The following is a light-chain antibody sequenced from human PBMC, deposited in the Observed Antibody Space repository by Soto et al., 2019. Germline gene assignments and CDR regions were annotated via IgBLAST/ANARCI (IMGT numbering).Light chain of an antibody. J-gene: IGLJ2*01. CDR1: ASNIGSNP. V-gene: IGLV1-44*01. CDR2: SSS. Sequence: QAVVTQPPSASGTPGQRVTISCSGSASNIGSNPVNWYQHLPGTAPKLLIYSSSHRPSGVPDRFPGSKSGTSASLAISGLQSGDEADYYCAAWDVSLNVVVFGGGTKLTVL. CDR3: AAWDVSLNVVV.